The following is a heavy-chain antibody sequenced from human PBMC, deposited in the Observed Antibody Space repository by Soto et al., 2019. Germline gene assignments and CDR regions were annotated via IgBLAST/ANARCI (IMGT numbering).Heavy chain of an antibody. V-gene: IGHV4-34*01. CDR2: INHSGST. D-gene: IGHD3-10*01. CDR3: ARGRVRDGSGSSLFDY. CDR1: GGSFGGYY. J-gene: IGHJ4*02. Sequence: PSETLSLTCAVYGGSFGGYYWSWIGQRPGKGLEWIGEINHSGSTNYNPSLKSRVTISVDTSKNQFSLKLSSVTAADTAVYYCARGRVRDGSGSSLFDYWGQGTLVTVSS.